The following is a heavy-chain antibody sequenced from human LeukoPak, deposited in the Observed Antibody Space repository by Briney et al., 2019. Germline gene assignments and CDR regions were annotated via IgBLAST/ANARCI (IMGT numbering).Heavy chain of an antibody. V-gene: IGHV3-33*01. CDR3: ARGPGSSGGAYVGDY. Sequence: PGRSLRLSCAATGFTFSSYGMHWVRQAPGRGLEWVAVIWYDGSNEYYADSVKGRFTISRDNSKNTLYLQMNSLRAEDTAVYYCARGPGSSGGAYVGDYWGPGTLVTVSS. D-gene: IGHD3-22*01. CDR2: IWYDGSNE. CDR1: GFTFSSYG. J-gene: IGHJ4*01.